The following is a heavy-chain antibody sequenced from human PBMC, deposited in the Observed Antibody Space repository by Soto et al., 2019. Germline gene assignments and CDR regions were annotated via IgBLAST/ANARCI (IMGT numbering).Heavy chain of an antibody. CDR3: ARSAYCSSTSCLTSGPYYYYYYMDV. V-gene: IGHV4-34*01. J-gene: IGHJ6*03. Sequence: SETLSLTCAVYGGSFSGYYWSWIRQPPGKGLEWIGEINHSGSTNYNPSLKGRVTISVDTSKNQFSLKLSSVTAADTAVYYCARSAYCSSTSCLTSGPYYYYYYMDVWGKGTTVTVSS. CDR2: INHSGST. CDR1: GGSFSGYY. D-gene: IGHD2-2*01.